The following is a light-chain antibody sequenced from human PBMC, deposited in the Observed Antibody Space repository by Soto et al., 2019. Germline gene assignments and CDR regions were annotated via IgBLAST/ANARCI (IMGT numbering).Light chain of an antibody. J-gene: IGKJ4*01. CDR3: QHYNSSPLT. CDR2: GAY. Sequence: EIVMTQSPATLSVSPGEGATLSCRASQSISSNLAWYRQKPGQPPRLLIYGAYTRAAGIPARFSGSGSGTEFTLTISSLQSEDFAVYYCQHYNSSPLTFGGGTKVDIK. CDR1: QSISSN. V-gene: IGKV3-15*01.